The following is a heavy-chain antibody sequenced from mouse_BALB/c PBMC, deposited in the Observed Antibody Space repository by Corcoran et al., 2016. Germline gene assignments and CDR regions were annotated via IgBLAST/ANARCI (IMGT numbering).Heavy chain of an antibody. CDR1: GYTFTDYN. Sequence: EVLLQQSGPELMKPGASVKIPCKASGYTFTDYNMDWVKQSHGKSLEWIGDINPNNGGTIYNQKFKGKATLTVDKSSSTAYMELRSLTSEDTAGYYWARIGGYGSSYAMDYWGQGTSVTVSS. CDR2: INPNNGGT. J-gene: IGHJ4*01. CDR3: ARIGGYGSSYAMDY. V-gene: IGHV1-18*01. D-gene: IGHD1-1*01.